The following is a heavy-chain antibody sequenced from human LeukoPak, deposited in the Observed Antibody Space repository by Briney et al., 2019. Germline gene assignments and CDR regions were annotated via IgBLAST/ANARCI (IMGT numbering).Heavy chain of an antibody. V-gene: IGHV3-30-3*01. D-gene: IGHD2-2*01. CDR3: ARVNCSSTSCAPLGY. Sequence: LRLSYAASGFTFSSYAMHWVRQAPGKGLEWVAVISYDGSNKYYADSVKGRFTISRDNSKNTLYLQMNSLRAEDTAVYYCARVNCSSTSCAPLGYWGQGTLVTVSS. J-gene: IGHJ4*02. CDR1: GFTFSSYA. CDR2: ISYDGSNK.